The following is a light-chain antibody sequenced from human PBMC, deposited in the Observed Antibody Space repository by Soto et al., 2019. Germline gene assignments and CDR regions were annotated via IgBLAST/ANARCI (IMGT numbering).Light chain of an antibody. Sequence: DILMTQSPSSVSASVGDRVTITCRTGQSISDSLNWYQQKPGEAPKLLIIEASTLHAGVPSRFSGSGSGTDFTLTISSLQPEDFATYYCQQSSSTPGWTFGQRTKVDIK. CDR3: QQSSSTPGWT. CDR1: QSISDS. CDR2: EAS. V-gene: IGKV1-39*01. J-gene: IGKJ1*01.